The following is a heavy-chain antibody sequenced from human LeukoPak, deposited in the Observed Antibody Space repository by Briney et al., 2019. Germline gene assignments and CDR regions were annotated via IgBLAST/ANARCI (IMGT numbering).Heavy chain of an antibody. CDR3: ARGSSGSYFFY. V-gene: IGHV3-74*01. CDR2: INSDGSST. Sequence: GGSLRLSCAASGFTFSSYWMHWVRQAPGKGLVWVSRINSDGSSTSYADSVKGRFTISRDNAKNTLYLQMNSLRAEDTAVYYCARGSSGSYFFYWGQGTLVTVSS. CDR1: GFTFSSYW. D-gene: IGHD3-10*01. J-gene: IGHJ4*02.